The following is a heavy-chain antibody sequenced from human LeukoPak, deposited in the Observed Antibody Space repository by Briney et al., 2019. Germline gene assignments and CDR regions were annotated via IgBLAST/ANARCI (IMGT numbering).Heavy chain of an antibody. V-gene: IGHV3-48*03. J-gene: IGHJ4*02. Sequence: GGSLRLSCAASGFTFSSYEMNWVRQAPGKGLEWVSYISSSGSTIYYADSVKGRFTISRDNAKNSLYLQMNSLRAEDTAVYYCARDPREITMVRGVTDWGQGTLVTVSS. CDR3: ARDPREITMVRGVTD. D-gene: IGHD3-10*01. CDR2: ISSSGSTI. CDR1: GFTFSSYE.